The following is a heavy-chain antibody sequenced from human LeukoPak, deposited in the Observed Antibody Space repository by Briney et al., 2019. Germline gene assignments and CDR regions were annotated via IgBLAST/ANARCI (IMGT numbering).Heavy chain of an antibody. V-gene: IGHV1-46*01. Sequence: ASVNVSCKASGNTFTSCYMHWVRQAPGQGLEWMGRINPSDGSTSYAQKFQGRVTMTRDTSTSTVYMELSSLRSEDTAVYYCASLAMDLNYDILTGYPALFDYWGQGTLVTVSS. CDR3: ASLAMDLNYDILTGYPALFDY. D-gene: IGHD3-9*01. J-gene: IGHJ4*02. CDR1: GNTFTSCY. CDR2: INPSDGST.